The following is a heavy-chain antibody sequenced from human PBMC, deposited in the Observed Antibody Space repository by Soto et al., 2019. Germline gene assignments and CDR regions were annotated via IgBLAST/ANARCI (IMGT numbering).Heavy chain of an antibody. CDR3: ASQGGSSDY. J-gene: IGHJ4*02. V-gene: IGHV1-69*06. Sequence: GASVKVSCKASGGTFNSYTLYWVRQAPGQGLEWMGGITPLFGSANYAQNFQGRVTITADKSTRTAYMELSSLRSEDTAVYYCASQGGSSDYWGQGTMVTVYS. CDR2: ITPLFGSA. CDR1: GGTFNSYT. D-gene: IGHD2-15*01.